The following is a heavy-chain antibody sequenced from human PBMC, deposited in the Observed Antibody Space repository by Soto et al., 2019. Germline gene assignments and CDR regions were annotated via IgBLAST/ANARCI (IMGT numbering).Heavy chain of an antibody. D-gene: IGHD2-2*02. CDR2: ISAYNGNT. V-gene: IGHV1-18*01. CDR1: SYV. J-gene: IGHJ5*02. Sequence: SYVVSWLLQTQGQGLEWMGWISAYNGNTNYAQKLQGRVTMTTDTSTSTAYMELRSLRSDDTAVYYCARGWCSSTSCYTLDPWGQGTLVTVSS. CDR3: ARGWCSSTSCYTLDP.